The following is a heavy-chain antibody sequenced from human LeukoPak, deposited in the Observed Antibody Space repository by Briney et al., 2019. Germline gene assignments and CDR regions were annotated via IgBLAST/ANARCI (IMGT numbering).Heavy chain of an antibody. Sequence: GGSLRLSCAASGFTFSSHWMHWVRQVPGKGLVWLARINTYGTSSTYGDSVEGRFTISRDNAKNTLYLELNSLRDDDTAVYYCARGSTTVTTRDWFDPWGQGTQVTVSS. V-gene: IGHV3-74*03. D-gene: IGHD4-17*01. CDR3: ARGSTTVTTRDWFDP. CDR2: INTYGTSS. CDR1: GFTFSSHW. J-gene: IGHJ5*02.